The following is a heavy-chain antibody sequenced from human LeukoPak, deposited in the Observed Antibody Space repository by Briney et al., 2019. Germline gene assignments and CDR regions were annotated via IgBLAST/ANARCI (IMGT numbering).Heavy chain of an antibody. D-gene: IGHD4-11*01. V-gene: IGHV1-69*13. CDR2: IIPIFGTA. J-gene: IGHJ6*03. CDR3: AFATVIQLPDHYYMDV. CDR1: GGTFSSYA. Sequence: ASVKVSCKASGGTFSSYAISWVRQAPGQGLEWMGGIIPIFGTANYAQKFQGRVTITADESTSTAYMELSSLRSEDTTVYYCAFATVIQLPDHYYMDVWGKGTTVTVSS.